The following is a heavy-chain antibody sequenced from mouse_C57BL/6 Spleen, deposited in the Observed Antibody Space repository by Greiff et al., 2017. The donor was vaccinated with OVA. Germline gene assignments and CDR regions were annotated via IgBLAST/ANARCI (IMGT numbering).Heavy chain of an antibody. CDR2: IYPRSGNT. Sequence: QVQLKESGAELARPGASVKLSCKASGYTFTSYGISWVKQRTGQGLEWIGEIYPRSGNTYYNEKFKGKATLTADKSSSTAYMELRSLTSEDSAVYFCASPIYDGYFFDYWGQGTTLTVSS. J-gene: IGHJ2*01. CDR3: ASPIYDGYFFDY. D-gene: IGHD2-3*01. CDR1: GYTFTSYG. V-gene: IGHV1-81*01.